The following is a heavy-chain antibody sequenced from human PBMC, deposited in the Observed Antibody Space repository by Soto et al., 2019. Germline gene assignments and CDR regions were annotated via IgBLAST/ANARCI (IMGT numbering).Heavy chain of an antibody. Sequence: QVTLKESGPVLVKPTETLTLTCTVSGFSLSIARMGVGWIRQPPGKALEWLAHIFSNDERSYSTSLKNRLTTSKDTSRGRVVLTMTNMDPVDTGTYYCARIMGYTADPWGQGTPVTVSS. CDR2: IFSNDER. J-gene: IGHJ5*02. CDR3: ARIMGYTADP. D-gene: IGHD5-18*01. CDR1: GFSLSIARMG. V-gene: IGHV2-26*01.